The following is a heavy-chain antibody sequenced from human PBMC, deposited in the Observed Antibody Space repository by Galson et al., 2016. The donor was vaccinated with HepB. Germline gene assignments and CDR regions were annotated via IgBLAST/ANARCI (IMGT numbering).Heavy chain of an antibody. CDR1: GFTFSSYW. V-gene: IGHV3-23*01. CDR3: ARIPRRGITVDTEIDY. J-gene: IGHJ4*02. Sequence: SLRLSCAASGFTFSSYWMHWVRQVPGMGLEWVSDISGSGTSTYYADSVKGRFTISRDNSRNTLYLQMNSLRADDTAFYYCARIPRRGITVDTEIDYWGQGTLVTVSS. CDR2: ISGSGTST. D-gene: IGHD6-19*01.